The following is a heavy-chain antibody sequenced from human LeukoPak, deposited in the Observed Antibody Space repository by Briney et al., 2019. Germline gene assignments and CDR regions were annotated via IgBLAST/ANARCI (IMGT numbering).Heavy chain of an antibody. CDR1: TFTLSTYW. CDR2: INQDGSVK. Sequence: GGSLRLSCAASTFTLSTYWMTWVRQAPGKGPEFVANINQDGSVKNYVDSVKGRFTISRDNAKNSLYLQMNSLRADDTAVYYCGRDPGSSSFDYWGQGTLVTVSS. J-gene: IGHJ4*02. CDR3: GRDPGSSSFDY. D-gene: IGHD6-13*01. V-gene: IGHV3-7*01.